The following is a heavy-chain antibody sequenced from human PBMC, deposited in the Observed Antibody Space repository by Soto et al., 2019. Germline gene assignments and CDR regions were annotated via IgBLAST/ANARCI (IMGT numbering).Heavy chain of an antibody. V-gene: IGHV3-30-3*01. CDR2: ISYHGSNK. CDR3: AREGPGDFWSRFDD. J-gene: IGHJ5*02. Sequence: QVHLVESGGGVVQPGRSLRLSCAASGFTFNSFAMHWVRQAPGKGLEWVAVISYHGSNKHHADSVEGRFTISRDNSKNTVYLQMNSLRGEDTAVYYCAREGPGDFWSRFDDWGQGTLVTVSS. CDR1: GFTFNSFA. D-gene: IGHD3-3*01.